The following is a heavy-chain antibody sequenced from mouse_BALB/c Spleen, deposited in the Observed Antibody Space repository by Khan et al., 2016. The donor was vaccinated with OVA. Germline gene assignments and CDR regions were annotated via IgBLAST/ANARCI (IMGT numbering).Heavy chain of an antibody. V-gene: IGHV3-8*02. D-gene: IGHD1-1*01. CDR2: ISYSGST. Sequence: VQLKESGPSLVKPSQTLSLTCSVTGDSITSGYWNWIRKFPGNKLEYMGYISYSGSTYYNPSLKSRISITRYTSKNQYYLQLNSVTTEDTATYYCARDTTYAHWYFDVWGAGTTVTVSS. CDR1: GDSITSGY. J-gene: IGHJ1*01. CDR3: ARDTTYAHWYFDV.